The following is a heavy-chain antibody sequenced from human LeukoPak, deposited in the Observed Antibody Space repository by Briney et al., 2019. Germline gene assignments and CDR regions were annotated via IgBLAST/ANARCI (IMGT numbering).Heavy chain of an antibody. CDR3: ARLVHYSFDN. D-gene: IGHD6-6*01. J-gene: IGHJ4*02. CDR2: INQDGTEK. Sequence: PGGSLTLFCAASVFTYSAYCMSWLRQPTGKGLEWVANINQDGTEKHYVDSVKGRFTTSRDNAKNSLYLQMNSLRAEDTAVYYCARLVHYSFDNWGQGNLVTVSS. CDR1: VFTYSAYC. V-gene: IGHV3-7*05.